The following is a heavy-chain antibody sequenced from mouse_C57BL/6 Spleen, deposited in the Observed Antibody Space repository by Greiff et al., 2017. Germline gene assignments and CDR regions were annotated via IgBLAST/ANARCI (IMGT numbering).Heavy chain of an antibody. D-gene: IGHD1-1*01. J-gene: IGHJ4*01. CDR2: IYPGDGDT. V-gene: IGHV1-82*01. CDR1: GYAFSSSW. Sequence: VQLQQSGPELVKPGASVKISCKASGYAFSSSWMNWVKQRPGKGLEWIGRIYPGDGDTNYNGKFKGKATLTADKSSSTAYMQLSSLTSEDSAVYFCAREDYGSRGAMDYWGQGTSVTVSS. CDR3: AREDYGSRGAMDY.